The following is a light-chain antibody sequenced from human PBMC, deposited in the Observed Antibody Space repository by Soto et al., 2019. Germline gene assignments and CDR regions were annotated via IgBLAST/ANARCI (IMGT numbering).Light chain of an antibody. CDR3: RQSYSTPRT. V-gene: IGKV1-39*01. J-gene: IGKJ1*01. Sequence: DIQMTQSPSSLSASVGDRVTITCRASQSISSYLNWYQQKPGKAPKLLIYAASSLQSGVPSRFSGSGSGTDFTLTISSLQPEDFATYYCRQSYSTPRTFGQGTQVEIK. CDR2: AAS. CDR1: QSISSY.